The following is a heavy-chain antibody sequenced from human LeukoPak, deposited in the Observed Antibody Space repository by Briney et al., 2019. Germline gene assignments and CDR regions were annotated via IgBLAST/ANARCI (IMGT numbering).Heavy chain of an antibody. J-gene: IGHJ4*02. Sequence: ASVKVSCKASGYTFTGYYMHWVRQAPGQGLEWMGWINPNSGGTNYAQKFQGRVTMTRDTSTSTAYMELSRLRSDDTAVYYCARDLKYYYDSSGYYYYWGQGTLVTVSS. CDR1: GYTFTGYY. D-gene: IGHD3-22*01. CDR3: ARDLKYYYDSSGYYYY. V-gene: IGHV1-2*02. CDR2: INPNSGGT.